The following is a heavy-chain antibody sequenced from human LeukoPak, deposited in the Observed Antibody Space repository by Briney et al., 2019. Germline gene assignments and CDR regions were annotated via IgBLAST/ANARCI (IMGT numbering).Heavy chain of an antibody. V-gene: IGHV4-59*11. CDR3: ARNAGDF. J-gene: IGHJ4*02. Sequence: SETLSLTCTVSGDSITTHYWSWIRQSPGKGLEWIGYIFYTGSTNYNPSLKSRVTISLDTSKNQFSLKLTSVTAADTAVYYCARNAGDFWGQGTLVTVSS. CDR1: GDSITTHY. CDR2: IFYTGST.